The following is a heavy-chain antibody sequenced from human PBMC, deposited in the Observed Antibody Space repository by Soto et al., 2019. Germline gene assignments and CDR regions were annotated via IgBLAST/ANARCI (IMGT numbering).Heavy chain of an antibody. J-gene: IGHJ4*02. V-gene: IGHV3-7*04. D-gene: IGHD3-16*01. CDR2: IKQDGSDK. CDR1: GFTLSGSW. Sequence: EVPLVESGGGLVQPGGSLRLTCAASGFTLSGSWMSWVRQAPGKGLEWVANIKQDGSDKYYVDSVKGRFTISRDNAKNSLYLQMNSLRAEDTAVYYCARGGGNFDHWGQGTLVTVSS. CDR3: ARGGGNFDH.